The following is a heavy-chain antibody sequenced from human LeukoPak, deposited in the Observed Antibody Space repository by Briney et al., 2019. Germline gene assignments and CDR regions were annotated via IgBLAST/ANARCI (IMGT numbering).Heavy chain of an antibody. CDR3: ATGSLLWFGEPLGY. CDR1: GGSFSGYY. J-gene: IGHJ4*02. D-gene: IGHD3-10*01. CDR2: INHSGST. V-gene: IGHV4-34*01. Sequence: SETLSLTCAVYGGSFSGYYWSWIRQPPGKGLEWIGEINHSGSTNYNPSLKSRVTISVDTSKNQFSLKLSSVTAADTAVYYCATGSLLWFGEPLGYWGQGTLVTVSS.